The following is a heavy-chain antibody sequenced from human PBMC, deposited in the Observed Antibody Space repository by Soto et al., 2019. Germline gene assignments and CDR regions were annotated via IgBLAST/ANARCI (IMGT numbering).Heavy chain of an antibody. CDR3: ARDRGPSSGYYPYWFDP. Sequence: QVQLVQSGAEVKKPGSSVKVSCKASGGTFSSYAITWVRQAPGQGLEWRGGIIPIFGTANYAQKFQGRVTITADESTSTAYMELSSLRSEDTALYYCARDRGPSSGYYPYWFDPWGQGTLVTVSS. D-gene: IGHD3-22*01. V-gene: IGHV1-69*12. J-gene: IGHJ5*02. CDR1: GGTFSSYA. CDR2: IIPIFGTA.